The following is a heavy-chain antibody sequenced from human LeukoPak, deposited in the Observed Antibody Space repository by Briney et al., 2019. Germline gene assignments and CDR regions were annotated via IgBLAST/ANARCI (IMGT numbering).Heavy chain of an antibody. CDR3: ARGQNWNSRWYVRSAYYYYMDV. Sequence: ASVKVSCKASGYTFTSYSISWVRQAPEQGLEWMGCISAYNGNTNYAQKLQGRVTMTTDTSTSTAYMELRSLRSDDTAVYYCARGQNWNSRWYVRSAYYYYMDVWGKGTTVTVSS. J-gene: IGHJ6*03. D-gene: IGHD1/OR15-1a*01. CDR2: ISAYNGNT. V-gene: IGHV1-18*01. CDR1: GYTFTSYS.